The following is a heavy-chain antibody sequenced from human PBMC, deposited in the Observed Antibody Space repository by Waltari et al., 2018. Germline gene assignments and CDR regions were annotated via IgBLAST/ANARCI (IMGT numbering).Heavy chain of an antibody. CDR2: IYSGGST. V-gene: IGHV3-53*01. CDR3: ARDGRGAYRDAFDI. J-gene: IGHJ3*02. Sequence: EVQLVESGGGLIQPGGSLRLSCAASGFTVSSNYISWVRQAPGKGLEWVSVIYSGGSTYYADSVKGRFTISRDNSKNTLYLQMNSLRAEDTAVYYCARDGRGAYRDAFDIWGQGTMVTVSS. CDR1: GFTVSSNY. D-gene: IGHD1-26*01.